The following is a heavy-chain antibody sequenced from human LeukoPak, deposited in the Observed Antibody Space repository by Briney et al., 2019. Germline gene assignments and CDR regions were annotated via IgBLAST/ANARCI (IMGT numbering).Heavy chain of an antibody. Sequence: GGSLRLSCAASGFTFSSYAMSWVRQAPGKGLEWVSAISGSGGSTYYADSVKGRFTISRDNAKNTLYLQMNSLRAEDTAAYYCARDTADDAFDIWGQGTMVTVSS. CDR1: GFTFSSYA. J-gene: IGHJ3*02. V-gene: IGHV3-23*01. CDR3: ARDTADDAFDI. CDR2: ISGSGGST.